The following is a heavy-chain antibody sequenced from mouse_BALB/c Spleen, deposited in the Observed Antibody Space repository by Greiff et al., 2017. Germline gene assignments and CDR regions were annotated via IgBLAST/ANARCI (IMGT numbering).Heavy chain of an antibody. Sequence: EVKLMESGGGLVQPGGSLRLSCATSGFTFTDYYMSWVRQPPGNALEWLGFIRNKANGYTTEYSASVKGRFTISRDNSQSILYLQMNTLRAEDSATYYCARDSSFDWYFDVWGAGTTVTVSS. V-gene: IGHV7-3*02. CDR2: IRNKANGYTT. CDR3: ARDSSFDWYFDV. J-gene: IGHJ1*01. CDR1: GFTFTDYY. D-gene: IGHD1-1*01.